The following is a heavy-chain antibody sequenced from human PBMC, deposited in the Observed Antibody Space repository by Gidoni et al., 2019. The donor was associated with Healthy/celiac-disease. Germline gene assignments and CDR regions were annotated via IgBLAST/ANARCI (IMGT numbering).Heavy chain of an antibody. CDR1: GLTFSRYA. J-gene: IGHJ4*02. CDR2: ISGSGGST. Sequence: EVQLLESGGGLVQPGGSLRVSCAASGLTFSRYALSWVRQAPGKGLEWVSAISGSGGSTYYADSVNGRFTISRDNTKNTLYLQMNSLRADDTAVYYCAKGYYGSGMLFDYWGQGTLVTVSS. CDR3: AKGYYGSGMLFDY. V-gene: IGHV3-23*01. D-gene: IGHD3-10*01.